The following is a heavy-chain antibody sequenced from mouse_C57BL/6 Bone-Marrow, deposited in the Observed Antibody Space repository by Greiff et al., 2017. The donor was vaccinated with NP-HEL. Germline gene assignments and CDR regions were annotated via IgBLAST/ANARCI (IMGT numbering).Heavy chain of an antibody. CDR2: IYPGSGNT. Sequence: QVTLKESGAELVRPGASVKLSCKASGYTFTDYYINWVKQRPGQGLEWIARIYPGSGNTYYNEKFKGKATLTAEKSSSTAYMQLSSLTSEDSAVYFCARWDYYGSSYGYFDVWGTGTTVTVSS. D-gene: IGHD1-1*01. CDR1: GYTFTDYY. CDR3: ARWDYYGSSYGYFDV. J-gene: IGHJ1*03. V-gene: IGHV1-76*01.